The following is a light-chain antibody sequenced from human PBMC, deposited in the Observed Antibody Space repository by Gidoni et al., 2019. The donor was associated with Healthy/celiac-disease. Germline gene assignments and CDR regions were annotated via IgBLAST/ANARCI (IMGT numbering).Light chain of an antibody. V-gene: IGKV1-39*01. Sequence: DIQMTQAPASLSASVGDRVNITCRASQSISSYLNWYQQKPGKAPKLLIYAASSLQSGVPLRFSGSGSGTDFTLTISSLQPEDFATYYCQQSYSTLPLTFGGGTKVEIK. J-gene: IGKJ4*01. CDR2: AAS. CDR1: QSISSY. CDR3: QQSYSTLPLT.